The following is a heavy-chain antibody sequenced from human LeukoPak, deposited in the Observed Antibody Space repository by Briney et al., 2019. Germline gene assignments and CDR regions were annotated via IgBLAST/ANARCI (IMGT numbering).Heavy chain of an antibody. V-gene: IGHV1-8*01. J-gene: IGHJ4*02. Sequence: ASVKVSCKVFGYSLTSYDINWVRQAPGQGLEWMGWLKPNSGKTGYAQKFQGRVTMTRDTSKDTVYMELNSLRYEDTAIYYCARSPNYYDRSGFSRPFDHWGEGTLVTVSS. CDR2: LKPNSGKT. CDR1: GYSLTSYD. D-gene: IGHD3-22*01. CDR3: ARSPNYYDRSGFSRPFDH.